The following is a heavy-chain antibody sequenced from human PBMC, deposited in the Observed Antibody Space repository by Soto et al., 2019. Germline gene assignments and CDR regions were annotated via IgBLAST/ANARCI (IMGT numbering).Heavy chain of an antibody. V-gene: IGHV3-73*01. CDR1: GLTFSGSA. CDR2: IRGKANSYAT. Sequence: PGGSLRLSCAASGLTFSGSAVHWVRQASGKGLEWVGRIRGKANSYATAYAASVKGRFTISRDDSKNTAYLQMNSLKTEDTAVYYCRFYYESSNSRFSDYWGQGTLVTVSS. D-gene: IGHD3-22*01. J-gene: IGHJ4*02. CDR3: RFYYESSNSRFSDY.